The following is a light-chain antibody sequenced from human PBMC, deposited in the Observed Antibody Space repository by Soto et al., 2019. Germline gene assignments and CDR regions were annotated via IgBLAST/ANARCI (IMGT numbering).Light chain of an antibody. CDR3: QQDETYPIT. CDR2: DAS. Sequence: DIQMTQSPSTLSASVGDRVTITCRASQSISSWLAWYQQKPGKAPKLLIYDASSLESGVPSRFGGSASGTEFTLTISSLQPDDFATYYCQQDETYPITFGQGTRLE. J-gene: IGKJ5*01. V-gene: IGKV1-5*01. CDR1: QSISSW.